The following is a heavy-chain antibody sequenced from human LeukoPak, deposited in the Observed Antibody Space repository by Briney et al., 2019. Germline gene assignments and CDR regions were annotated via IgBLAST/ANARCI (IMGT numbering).Heavy chain of an antibody. CDR3: SRQGRHNFEN. CDR1: GFTFSNYW. J-gene: IGHJ4*02. CDR2: IKEDGSEK. V-gene: IGHV3-7*01. Sequence: PGGSLRLSCAASGFTFSNYWMSWVRQAPGKGLEWVANIKEDGSEKYYMDSVRGRFTISRDNARNSLHLQMSSLRAEDTAFYYCSRQGRHNFENWGRGTLVTVSS.